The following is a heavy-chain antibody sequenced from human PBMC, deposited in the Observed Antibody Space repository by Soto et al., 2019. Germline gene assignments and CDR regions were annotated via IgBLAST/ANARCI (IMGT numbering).Heavy chain of an antibody. V-gene: IGHV1-18*01. D-gene: IGHD5-12*01. CDR3: ARDPTPRDGYNLFDY. CDR2: ISAYNGNT. J-gene: IGHJ4*02. CDR1: GYTFTSYG. Sequence: GASVKVSCKASGYTFTSYGISWVRQAPGQGLEWMGWISAYNGNTNYAQKLQGRVTMTTDTSTSTAYMELRSLRSDDTAVYYCARDPTPRDGYNLFDYCGPGPLVTVSS.